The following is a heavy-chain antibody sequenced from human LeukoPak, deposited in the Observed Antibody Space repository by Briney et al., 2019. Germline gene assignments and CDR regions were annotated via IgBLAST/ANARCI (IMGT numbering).Heavy chain of an antibody. Sequence: ASVKVSCKASVYTFTGYYMHWVRQAPGQGLEWMGWINPNSGGTNYAQNFQGRLTLTRDMSTSTGYMELSSVRSGDTDVYYGVRSAGSRQTNWFNPWGQGTLVTVSS. V-gene: IGHV1-2*02. J-gene: IGHJ5*02. CDR3: VRSAGSRQTNWFNP. CDR1: VYTFTGYY. D-gene: IGHD6-13*01. CDR2: INPNSGGT.